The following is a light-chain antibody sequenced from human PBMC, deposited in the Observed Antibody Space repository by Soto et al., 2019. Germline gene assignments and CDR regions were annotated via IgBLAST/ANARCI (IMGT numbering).Light chain of an antibody. CDR3: SSYTSSSTQV. CDR1: SRDVGGYNY. V-gene: IGLV2-14*01. J-gene: IGLJ1*01. Sequence: QSALTQPASVSGSPGQSITISCTGTSRDVGGYNYVSWYQQHPGKAPKLMIYEVSNRPSGVSNRFSGSKSGNTASLTISGRQAEDEADYYCSSYTSSSTQVFGPGTKLTVL. CDR2: EVS.